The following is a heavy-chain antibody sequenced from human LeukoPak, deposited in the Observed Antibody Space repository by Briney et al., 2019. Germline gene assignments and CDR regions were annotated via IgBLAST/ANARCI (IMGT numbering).Heavy chain of an antibody. J-gene: IGHJ6*03. CDR1: GGSLSRGTFY. CDR3: VGGPGNYYYYYMDV. V-gene: IGHV4-39*01. CDR2: FYDSEST. Sequence: SETLSLTCTVSGGSLSRGTFYWGWIRQPPGKGLEWIANFYDSESTYYNPSLKSRVTISADTSKNRFSLNLGSVTAADTAVYYCVGGPGNYYYYYMDVWGNGTTVTVSS.